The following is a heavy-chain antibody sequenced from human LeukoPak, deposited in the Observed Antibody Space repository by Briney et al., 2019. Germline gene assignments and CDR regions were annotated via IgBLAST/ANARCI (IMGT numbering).Heavy chain of an antibody. CDR3: AKSLYGGCDY. Sequence: AGGSLRLSCAASGFSFSTYAMSWVRQAPGKGLEWVSGVNGNGGGTSYADSVKGRFTIFRDNSKNTVYLQMNSLRVEDTAVYYCAKSLYGGCDYWGQGTVVTVSS. D-gene: IGHD3-16*02. V-gene: IGHV3-23*01. J-gene: IGHJ4*02. CDR2: VNGNGGGT. CDR1: GFSFSTYA.